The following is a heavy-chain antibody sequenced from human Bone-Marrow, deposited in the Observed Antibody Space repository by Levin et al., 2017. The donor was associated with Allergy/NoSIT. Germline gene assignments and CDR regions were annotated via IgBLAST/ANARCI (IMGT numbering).Heavy chain of an antibody. CDR1: GGSLSNYY. J-gene: IGHJ4*02. CDR2: IYSSGST. Sequence: RSQTLSLTCTVSGGSLSNYYWSWIRQPPGKGLEWIGFIYSSGSTNYSPSLKSRLTMSVDKSKNQFSLRLTSVTAADTAIYYCARDQGLPGFWSGYGVWGQGALVTVSS. V-gene: IGHV4-59*01. D-gene: IGHD3-3*01. CDR3: ARDQGLPGFWSGYGV.